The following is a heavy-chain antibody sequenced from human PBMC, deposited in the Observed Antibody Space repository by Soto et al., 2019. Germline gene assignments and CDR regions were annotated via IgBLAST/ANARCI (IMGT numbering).Heavy chain of an antibody. CDR1: GFTFSSYG. V-gene: IGHV3-30*18. Sequence: QVQLVESGGGVVQPGRSLRLSCAASGFTFSSYGMHWVRQAPGKGLEWVAVISYDGSNKYYADSVKGRFTISRDNSKNTLYLQMNSLRAEDTAAYYCAKDPSRTFKSIAAPDYWGQGTLVTVSS. CDR3: AKDPSRTFKSIAAPDY. CDR2: ISYDGSNK. J-gene: IGHJ4*02. D-gene: IGHD6-6*01.